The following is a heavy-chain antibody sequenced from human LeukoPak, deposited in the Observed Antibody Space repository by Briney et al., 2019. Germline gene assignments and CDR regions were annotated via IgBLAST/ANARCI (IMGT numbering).Heavy chain of an antibody. J-gene: IGHJ4*02. D-gene: IGHD6-19*01. CDR3: AKDRAAVGYNY. CDR1: GFTFRNYV. Sequence: PGGSLRLSCAASGFTFRNYVMTWVRQAPGQGLEWVSAISGGGGGTYYADSVKGRFTISRDNSKNTLYLQMNSLRAEDMAAYYCAKDRAAVGYNYWGQGTLVTVSS. CDR2: ISGGGGGT. V-gene: IGHV3-23*01.